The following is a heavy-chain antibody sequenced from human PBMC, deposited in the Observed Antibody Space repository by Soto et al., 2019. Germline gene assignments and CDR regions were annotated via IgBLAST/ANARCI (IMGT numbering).Heavy chain of an antibody. D-gene: IGHD3-3*01. J-gene: IGHJ6*03. Sequence: QDRGKGLKWVSDISGSGGSTYYADSVKGRFTISRDNSKNTLYLQMNSLRAEDTAVYYCAKDSYDFCPMDVWGKGTTVSVYS. CDR2: ISGSGGST. CDR3: AKDSYDFCPMDV. V-gene: IGHV3-23*01.